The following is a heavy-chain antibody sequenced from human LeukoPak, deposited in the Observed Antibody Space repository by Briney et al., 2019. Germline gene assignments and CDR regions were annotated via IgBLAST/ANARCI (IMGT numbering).Heavy chain of an antibody. CDR3: ARSFGTTVTTGYYYYMDV. J-gene: IGHJ6*03. V-gene: IGHV4-34*01. D-gene: IGHD4-17*01. CDR2: INHSGST. CDR1: GASFNGYY. Sequence: SQTLSLTCAVYGASFNGYYWSWIRQPPGKWLEWTGEINHSGSTNHNPSLKSRVTISVDTSKNQFSLKLSSVTAADTAVYYCARSFGTTVTTGYYYYMDVWGKGTTVTVSS.